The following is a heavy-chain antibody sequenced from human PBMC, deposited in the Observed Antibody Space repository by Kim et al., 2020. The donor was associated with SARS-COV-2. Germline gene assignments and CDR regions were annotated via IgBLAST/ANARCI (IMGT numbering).Heavy chain of an antibody. CDR3: ARVSVPDYGGNHYWYFDL. Sequence: SETLSLTCTVSGGSISSGGYYWSWIRQHPGKGLEWIGYIYYSGSTYYNPSLKSRVTISVDTSKNQFSLKLSSVTAADTAVYYCARVSVPDYGGNHYWYFDLWGRGTLVTVSS. CDR2: IYYSGST. D-gene: IGHD4-17*01. CDR1: GGSISSGGYY. V-gene: IGHV4-31*03. J-gene: IGHJ2*01.